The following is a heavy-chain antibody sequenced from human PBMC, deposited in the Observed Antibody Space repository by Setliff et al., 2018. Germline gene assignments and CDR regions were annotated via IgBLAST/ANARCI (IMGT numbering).Heavy chain of an antibody. CDR3: ARDRISRYYDSGAHAFDI. J-gene: IGHJ3*02. CDR1: AFTFKNYW. Sequence: GGSLRLSCAASAFTFKNYWMSWVRQAPGMGLEWVANIKGDGSEKFYLASVKGRFTISRDNARNSLYLQMNSLRAEDTAVYYCARDRISRYYDSGAHAFDIWGQGTMVTVSS. D-gene: IGHD3-22*01. V-gene: IGHV3-7*03. CDR2: IKGDGSEK.